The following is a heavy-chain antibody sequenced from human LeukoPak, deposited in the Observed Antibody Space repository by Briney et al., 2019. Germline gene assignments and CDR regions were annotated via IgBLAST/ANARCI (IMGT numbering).Heavy chain of an antibody. V-gene: IGHV3-74*01. CDR2: INFDGSTT. CDR1: GFTFNNHW. CDR3: VRDRLSNDYAHNCFDS. D-gene: IGHD4-17*01. Sequence: GGSLRLSCAASGFTFNNHWMHWVRQAPGKGLVWVSHINFDGSTTTYADSVRGRFTISRDNANNTLLLYMNSLRAEDTAVYYCVRDRLSNDYAHNCFDSWGQGTLVTVSS. J-gene: IGHJ5*01.